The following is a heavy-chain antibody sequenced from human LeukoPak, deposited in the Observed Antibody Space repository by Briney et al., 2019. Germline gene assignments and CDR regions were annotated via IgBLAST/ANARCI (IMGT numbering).Heavy chain of an antibody. CDR1: GFTVSSNY. D-gene: IGHD6-19*01. Sequence: GGSLRLSCAASGFTVSSNYMSWVRQAPGKGLEWVSAISGSGGSTYYADSVKGRFTISRDNSKNTLYLQMNSLRAEDTAVYYCAKRGPIAVAGTGNDAFDIWGQGTMVTVSS. CDR2: ISGSGGST. J-gene: IGHJ3*02. V-gene: IGHV3-23*01. CDR3: AKRGPIAVAGTGNDAFDI.